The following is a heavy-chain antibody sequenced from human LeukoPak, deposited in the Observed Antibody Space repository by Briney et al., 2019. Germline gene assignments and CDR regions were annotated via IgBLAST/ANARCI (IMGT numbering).Heavy chain of an antibody. D-gene: IGHD4/OR15-4a*01. CDR1: GFTFSSYG. CDR3: ARVSANDAFDI. J-gene: IGHJ3*02. CDR2: ISYDGSNK. Sequence: GGSLRLSCAASGFTFSSYGMHWVRQAPGKGLEWVAVISYDGSNKYYADSVKGRFTISRDNSKNTLYLQMNSLRAEDTAVYYCARVSANDAFDIWGQGTMVTVSS. V-gene: IGHV3-30*03.